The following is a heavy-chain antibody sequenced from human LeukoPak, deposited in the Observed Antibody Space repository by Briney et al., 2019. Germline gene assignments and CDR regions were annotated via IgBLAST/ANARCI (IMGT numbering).Heavy chain of an antibody. CDR2: ISAYNGNT. J-gene: IGHJ4*02. D-gene: IGHD4-17*01. CDR3: AREGPYGDYGY. Sequence: ASVKVSCKASDYTFTNYGITWVRQAPGQGLEWMGWISAYNGNTKYSQKFQGRVTITRDTSASTAYMELSSLRSEDTAVYYCAREGPYGDYGYRGQGTLVTVSS. CDR1: DYTFTNYG. V-gene: IGHV1-18*01.